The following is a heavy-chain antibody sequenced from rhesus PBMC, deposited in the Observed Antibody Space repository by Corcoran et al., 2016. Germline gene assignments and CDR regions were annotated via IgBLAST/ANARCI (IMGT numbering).Heavy chain of an antibody. Sequence: QVQLQESGPGLVKPSETLSLTCAVSGYSISSGYGWGWIRQPPGKGLEWIGQIFGGSGTTHYNPSLKSRVTVSKDTSKNQCSLRLTSVTAADTAVYYCLGSGWSGFWGQGVLVTVSS. D-gene: IGHD6S26*01. CDR3: LGSGWSGF. J-gene: IGHJ4*01. CDR2: IFGGSGTT. CDR1: GYSISSGYG. V-gene: IGHV4-127*01.